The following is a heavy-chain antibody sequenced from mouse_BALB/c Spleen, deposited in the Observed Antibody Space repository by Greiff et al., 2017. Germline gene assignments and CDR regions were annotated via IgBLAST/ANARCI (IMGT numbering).Heavy chain of an antibody. CDR3: AREDYAPFAY. D-gene: IGHD2-4*01. CDR2: ISSGSSTI. Sequence: EVQRVESGGGLVQPGGSRKLSCAASGFTFSSFGMQWVRQAPEKGLEWVAYISSGSSTIYYADTVKGRFTISRDNPKNTLFLQMTSLRSEDTAMYYCAREDYAPFAYWGQGTLVTVSA. J-gene: IGHJ3*01. V-gene: IGHV5-17*02. CDR1: GFTFSSFG.